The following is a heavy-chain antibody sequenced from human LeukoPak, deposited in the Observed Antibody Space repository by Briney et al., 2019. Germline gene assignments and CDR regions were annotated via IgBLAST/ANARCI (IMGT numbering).Heavy chain of an antibody. CDR2: IKQDGSDK. CDR1: GFPFSSYW. Sequence: GGSLRLSCAASGFPFSSYWMSWVRQAPGKGLEWVANIKQDGSDKYYVDSVKGRFSISRGNAKNSLYLQLNSLRADDTAVYYCARLTGTTGFDYWGQGTLVTVSS. J-gene: IGHJ4*02. CDR3: ARLTGTTGFDY. D-gene: IGHD1-1*01. V-gene: IGHV3-7*01.